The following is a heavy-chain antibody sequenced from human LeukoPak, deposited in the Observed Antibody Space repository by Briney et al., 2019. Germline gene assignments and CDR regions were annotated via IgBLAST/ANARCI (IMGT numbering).Heavy chain of an antibody. D-gene: IGHD2-2*01. V-gene: IGHV4-34*01. Sequence: SETLSLTCTVFGGSFSGYYWSRIRQPPGKGLEWIGEINHSGSTNYNPSLKSRVTISVDTSKNQFSLKLSSVTAADTAVYYCARGQIPAAIVSWYFDLWGRGTLVTVSS. CDR2: INHSGST. CDR1: GGSFSGYY. J-gene: IGHJ2*01. CDR3: ARGQIPAAIVSWYFDL.